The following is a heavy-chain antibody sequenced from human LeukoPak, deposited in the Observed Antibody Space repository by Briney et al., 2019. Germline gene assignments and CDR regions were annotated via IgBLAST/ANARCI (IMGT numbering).Heavy chain of an antibody. J-gene: IGHJ6*04. Sequence: GGPLRLSCAASGFTFSSYWMSWVRQAPGKGLEWVANIKQDGSEENYVDSVKGRFTISRDNAKNSLYLQMNSLRAEDTAVYYCAELGITMIGGVWGKGTTVTISS. CDR2: IKQDGSEE. CDR1: GFTFSSYW. V-gene: IGHV3-7*01. D-gene: IGHD3-10*02. CDR3: AELGITMIGGV.